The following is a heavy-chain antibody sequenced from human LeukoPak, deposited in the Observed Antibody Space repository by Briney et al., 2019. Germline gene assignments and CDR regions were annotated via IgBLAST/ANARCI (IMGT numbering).Heavy chain of an antibody. CDR3: ARQSLGPDDAFDI. D-gene: IGHD1-14*01. CDR1: GYSFTSYW. V-gene: IGHV5-51*01. J-gene: IGHJ3*02. CDR2: IYPGDSDT. Sequence: GESLKISCKGSGYSFTSYWIGWVRQMPGKGLEWMGIIYPGDSDTRYSPSFQGQVTISADKSISTAYLQWNSLRASDTAMYYCARQSLGPDDAFDIWGQGTMVTVSS.